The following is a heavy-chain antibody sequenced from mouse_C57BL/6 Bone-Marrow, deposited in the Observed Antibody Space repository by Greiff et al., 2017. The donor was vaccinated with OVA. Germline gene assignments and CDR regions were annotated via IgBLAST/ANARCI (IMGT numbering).Heavy chain of an antibody. CDR2: IYPGGGYT. CDR3: ARSGRLLTFAY. Sequence: QVQLKQSGAELVRPGTSVKMSCKASGYTFTNYWIGWAKQRPGHGLEWIGDIYPGGGYTNYNEKFKGKATLTADKSSSTAYMQFSSLTSEDSAIYYCARSGRLLTFAYWGQGTLVTVSA. J-gene: IGHJ3*01. D-gene: IGHD2-3*01. V-gene: IGHV1-63*01. CDR1: GYTFTNYW.